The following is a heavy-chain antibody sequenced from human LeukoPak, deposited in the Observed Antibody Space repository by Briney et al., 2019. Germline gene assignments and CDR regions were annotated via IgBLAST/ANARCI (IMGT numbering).Heavy chain of an antibody. CDR2: IYSGGRT. Sequence: GGSLRLSCAASGFTVNNNYVSWVRQAPGKGLEWVSVIYSGGRTYYADSVKGRFTISRDNSKNTLYLQMNSLRAEDTAVYYCARDDIAAGGTTDLWGQGTLATVSS. V-gene: IGHV3-53*01. J-gene: IGHJ5*02. CDR1: GFTVNNNY. CDR3: ARDDIAAGGTTDL. D-gene: IGHD6-13*01.